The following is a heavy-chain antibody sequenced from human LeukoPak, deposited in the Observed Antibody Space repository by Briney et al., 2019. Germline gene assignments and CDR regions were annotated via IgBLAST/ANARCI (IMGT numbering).Heavy chain of an antibody. V-gene: IGHV3-30*04. CDR3: ARAAVAAFDY. J-gene: IGHJ4*02. Sequence: GGSLRLSCAASGFTFSSYAMHWVRQAPGKGLEWVAVISYDGSNKYYADSVKGRFTISRDNSKNTLYLQMNSLRAEDTAVYYCARAAVAAFDYWGQGTLVTVSS. D-gene: IGHD6-19*01. CDR1: GFTFSSYA. CDR2: ISYDGSNK.